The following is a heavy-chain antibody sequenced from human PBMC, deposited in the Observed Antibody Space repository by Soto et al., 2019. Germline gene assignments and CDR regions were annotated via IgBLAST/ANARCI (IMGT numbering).Heavy chain of an antibody. CDR3: ARAERRDVWGDYRYKASDY. J-gene: IGHJ4*02. Sequence: QVQLQESGPGLVKPSQTLSLTCTVSGGSISSGDYYWSWIRQPPGKGLEWIGYIYYSGSTYYNPSRKSHSTLSVDPSKNHFSLKLSSAPAADTAVYYCARAERRDVWGDYRYKASDYWGQGTLVTVSS. CDR2: IYYSGST. CDR1: GGSISSGDYY. V-gene: IGHV4-30-4*01. D-gene: IGHD3-16*02.